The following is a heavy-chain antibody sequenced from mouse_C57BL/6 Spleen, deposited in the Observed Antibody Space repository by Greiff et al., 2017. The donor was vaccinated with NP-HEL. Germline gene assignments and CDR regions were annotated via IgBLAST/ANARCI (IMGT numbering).Heavy chain of an antibody. V-gene: IGHV1-53*01. CDR2: INPSNGGT. J-gene: IGHJ2*01. Sequence: VKLQQPGTELVKPGASVKLSCKASGYTFTSYWMHWVKQRPGQGLEWIGNINPSNGGTNYNEKFKSKVTLTVDKSSSTAYMQLSSLTSEDSAVYYCARSPDYYGSSYGFDYWGQGTTLTVSS. CDR1: GYTFTSYW. CDR3: ARSPDYYGSSYGFDY. D-gene: IGHD1-1*01.